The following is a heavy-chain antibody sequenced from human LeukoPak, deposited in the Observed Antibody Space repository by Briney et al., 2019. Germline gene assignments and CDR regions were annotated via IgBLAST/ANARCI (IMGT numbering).Heavy chain of an antibody. J-gene: IGHJ4*02. D-gene: IGHD5-24*01. CDR2: IYSGGDT. CDR1: GVTVSNNC. V-gene: IGHV3-66*01. Sequence: GGSLRLSWAASGVTVSNNCILCVRQAAGKGLEWVSLIYSGGDTHYADSVKGRFTISRANSKTTLYLQMNHLTAEDTAVYYCARAPPAVAINTYGWGQGTLVTVSS. CDR3: ARAPPAVAINTYG.